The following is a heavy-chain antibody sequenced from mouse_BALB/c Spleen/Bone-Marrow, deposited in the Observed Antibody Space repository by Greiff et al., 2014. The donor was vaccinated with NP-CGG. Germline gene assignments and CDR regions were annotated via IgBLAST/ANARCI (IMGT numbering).Heavy chain of an antibody. Sequence: EVQLQQSGAELVKPGASVKLSCTASGFNIKDTYMHWVKQRPEQGLEWIGRIYPANGDTKYDPKFQGKATITADTSSNTAYLQLSSLTSEDTAVDYCARYGNGLMDYWGQGTSVTVSS. CDR1: GFNIKDTY. J-gene: IGHJ4*01. D-gene: IGHD2-1*01. CDR3: ARYGNGLMDY. CDR2: IYPANGDT. V-gene: IGHV14-3*02.